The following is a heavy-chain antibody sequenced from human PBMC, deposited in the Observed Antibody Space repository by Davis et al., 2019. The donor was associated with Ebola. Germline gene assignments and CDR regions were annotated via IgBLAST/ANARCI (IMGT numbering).Heavy chain of an antibody. Sequence: PGGSLRLSCAASGFTFSSYGMHWVRQAPGKGLEWVAVISYDGSNKYYADSVKGRFTISRDNSKNTLYLQMNSLRAEDTAVYYCAKLYGDNPKGSFDYWGQGTLVTVSS. J-gene: IGHJ4*02. V-gene: IGHV3-30*18. CDR3: AKLYGDNPKGSFDY. CDR1: GFTFSSYG. D-gene: IGHD4-17*01. CDR2: ISYDGSNK.